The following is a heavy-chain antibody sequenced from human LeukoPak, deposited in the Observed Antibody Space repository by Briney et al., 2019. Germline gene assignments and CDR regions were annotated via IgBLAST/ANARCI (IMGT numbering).Heavy chain of an antibody. V-gene: IGHV3-30*18. CDR3: AKVRTRSITIFGVVTYYFDY. J-gene: IGHJ4*02. CDR2: ISHDGTNQ. CDR1: GFTFSSYG. D-gene: IGHD3-3*01. Sequence: PGRSLRLSCAASGFTFSSYGMHWVRQAPGKGLEWVAVISHDGTNQYYADSVKGRFTISRDNSKNTLYLQMNSLRAEDTAVYYCAKVRTRSITIFGVVTYYFDYWGQGTLVTVSS.